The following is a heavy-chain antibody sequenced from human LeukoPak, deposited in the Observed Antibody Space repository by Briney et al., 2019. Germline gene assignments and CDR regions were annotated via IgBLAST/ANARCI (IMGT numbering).Heavy chain of an antibody. Sequence: GGSLRLSCAASGFTFSSYGMHWVRQAPGKGLEWVAVIWYDGSNKYYADSVKGRFTISRDNSKNTLHLQMNSLRAEDTAVYYCAKDRLSNPTPYYMDVWGKGTTVTASS. D-gene: IGHD4-23*01. CDR2: IWYDGSNK. V-gene: IGHV3-33*06. CDR3: AKDRLSNPTPYYMDV. J-gene: IGHJ6*03. CDR1: GFTFSSYG.